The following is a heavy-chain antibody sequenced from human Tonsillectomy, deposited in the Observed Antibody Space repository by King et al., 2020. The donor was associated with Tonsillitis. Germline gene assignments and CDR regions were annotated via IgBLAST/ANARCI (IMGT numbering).Heavy chain of an antibody. J-gene: IGHJ4*02. Sequence: QLQESGPGLVKPSETLSLTCSVSGGSISSSYWSWIRQPPGKRLEWIGYIYYSGSTNYNPPLKSRVTISGDTSKNQFSLRLSSVTVADTAVYYCARSSGWYFDYWGQGTLVTVSS. CDR2: IYYSGST. CDR1: GGSISSSY. V-gene: IGHV4-59*01. CDR3: ARSSGWYFDY. D-gene: IGHD6-19*01.